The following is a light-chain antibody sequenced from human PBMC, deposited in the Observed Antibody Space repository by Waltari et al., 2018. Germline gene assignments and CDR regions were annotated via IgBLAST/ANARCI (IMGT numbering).Light chain of an antibody. Sequence: EILLTQSPATLSLSPGERATLSCRASQRVDNLLGWYQQKPGQAPRLVIHDASNRAPGFPARFSGSGPGTDFTLTISSLEPEDFAVYYCQHRVSWPLTFGGGTKVEL. J-gene: IGKJ4*01. CDR1: QRVDNL. V-gene: IGKV3-11*01. CDR2: DAS. CDR3: QHRVSWPLT.